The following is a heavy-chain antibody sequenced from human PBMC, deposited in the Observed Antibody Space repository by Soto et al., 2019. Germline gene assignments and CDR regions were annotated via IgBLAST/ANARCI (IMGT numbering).Heavy chain of an antibody. Sequence: PSETLSLTCTVSGGSISSYYWSWIRQPPGKGLEWIGYIYYSGSTNYNPSLKSRVTISVDTSKNQFSLKLSSVTAADTAVYYCARLDFGSGSPFDYWGQGTLVTVSS. D-gene: IGHD3-10*01. J-gene: IGHJ4*02. CDR3: ARLDFGSGSPFDY. CDR1: GGSISSYY. CDR2: IYYSGST. V-gene: IGHV4-59*01.